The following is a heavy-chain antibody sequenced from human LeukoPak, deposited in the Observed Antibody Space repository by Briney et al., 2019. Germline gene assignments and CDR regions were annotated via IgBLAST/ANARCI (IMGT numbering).Heavy chain of an antibody. J-gene: IGHJ4*02. CDR2: IYYSGST. V-gene: IGHV4-59*01. CDR1: GGSISSYY. D-gene: IGHD1-26*01. Sequence: SETLSLTCTVSGGSISSYYWSWIRQPPGKGLEWIGYIYYSGSTNYNPSLKSRVTISVDTSKNQFSLKLSSVTAADTAVYYCARERSGSYYLDDSGPGTLATASS. CDR3: ARERSGSYYLDD.